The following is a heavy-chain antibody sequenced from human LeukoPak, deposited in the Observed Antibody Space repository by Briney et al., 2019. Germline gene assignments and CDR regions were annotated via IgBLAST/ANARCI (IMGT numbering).Heavy chain of an antibody. J-gene: IGHJ6*03. CDR1: GGSFSGYY. Sequence: SETLSLTCAVYGGSFSGYYWSWIRQPPGKGLEWIGEINHSGSTNYNPPLKSRVTISVDTSKNQFSLKLSSLTAADTAVYYCARRVGRWFGERAYYYNYMDVWGKGTTVTISS. CDR2: INHSGST. D-gene: IGHD3-10*01. V-gene: IGHV4-34*01. CDR3: ARRVGRWFGERAYYYNYMDV.